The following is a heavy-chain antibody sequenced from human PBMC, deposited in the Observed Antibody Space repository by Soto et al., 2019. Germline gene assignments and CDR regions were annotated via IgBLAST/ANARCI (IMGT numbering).Heavy chain of an antibody. CDR2: ISIFGSTI. CDR1: GFTLSDYY. Sequence: GGSLRLSCAASGFTLSDYYMSWIRQAPGKGLEWVSYISIFGSTIYYADSVKGRFTISRDNAKNSLYLQMNSLRAEDTAVYYCARSYYYDSSGSLNWFDPWGQGTLVTVSS. V-gene: IGHV3-11*04. D-gene: IGHD3-22*01. CDR3: ARSYYYDSSGSLNWFDP. J-gene: IGHJ5*02.